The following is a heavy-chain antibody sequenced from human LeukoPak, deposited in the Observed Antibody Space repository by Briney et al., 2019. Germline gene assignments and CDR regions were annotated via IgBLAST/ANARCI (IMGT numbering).Heavy chain of an antibody. V-gene: IGHV3-73*01. CDR2: IRSKANSYAT. CDR3: ARGTEMATMGSWFDP. Sequence: PGGSLRLSCAASGFTFSGSAMHWVRQASGKGLEWVGRIRSKANSYATAYAASVKGRFTISRDDSKNTAYLQMNSLKTEDTAVYYCARGTEMATMGSWFDPWGQGTLVTVSS. D-gene: IGHD5-24*01. J-gene: IGHJ5*02. CDR1: GFTFSGSA.